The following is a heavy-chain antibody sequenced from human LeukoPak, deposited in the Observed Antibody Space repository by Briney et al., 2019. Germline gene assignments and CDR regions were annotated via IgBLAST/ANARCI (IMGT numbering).Heavy chain of an antibody. CDR3: AKDLYYYGSGSDY. CDR2: ISGSGGST. CDR1: GFTFSSYG. D-gene: IGHD3-10*01. J-gene: IGHJ4*02. Sequence: GGSLRLSCAASGFTFSSYGMSWVRQAPGKGLEWVSAISGSGGSTYYADSVKGRFTISRDNSKNTLYLQMNSLRAEDTAVYYCAKDLYYYGSGSDYWGQGTLVTVSS. V-gene: IGHV3-23*01.